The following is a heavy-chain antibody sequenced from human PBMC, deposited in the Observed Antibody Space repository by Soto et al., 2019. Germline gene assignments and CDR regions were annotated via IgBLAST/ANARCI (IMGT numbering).Heavy chain of an antibody. Sequence: SETLSLTCTVSGGSISSSSYYWGWIRQPPGKGLEWIGSIYYSGSAYYNPSLKSRVTISVDTSKNQFSLKLSSVTAADTAVYYCASLPSTTPPSRGLGRDAPLYWGQGTLVTVSS. CDR2: IYYSGSA. V-gene: IGHV4-39*01. CDR3: ASLPSTTPPSRGLGRDAPLY. CDR1: GGSISSSSYY. J-gene: IGHJ4*02. D-gene: IGHD4-4*01.